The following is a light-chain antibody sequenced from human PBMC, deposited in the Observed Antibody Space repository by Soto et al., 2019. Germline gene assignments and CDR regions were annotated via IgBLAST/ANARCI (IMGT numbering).Light chain of an antibody. CDR2: AAS. Sequence: DIQLTQSPSSLSASVGDRVTITCRASRNINNNLNWYQQRPGKAPKFLIYAASTLQSGVPSKFSGSGSGTDFTLTISSLQPEDSATYYCQHNFLTPLAFGQGTQVEIK. J-gene: IGKJ1*01. CDR3: QHNFLTPLA. V-gene: IGKV1-39*01. CDR1: RNINNN.